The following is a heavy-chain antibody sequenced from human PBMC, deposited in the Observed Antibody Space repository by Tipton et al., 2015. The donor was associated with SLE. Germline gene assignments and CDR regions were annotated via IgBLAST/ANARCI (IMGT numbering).Heavy chain of an antibody. CDR3: ARGSYYMDV. Sequence: TLSLTCTVSGGSISSSYWSWTRQPPGKVLESIGYVSYSGSTNYNPSLKSRATISEDSSKNQFSLRLSSVTAADTAVYYCARGSYYMDVWGKGTTVTVSS. CDR2: VSYSGST. CDR1: GGSISSSY. J-gene: IGHJ6*03. V-gene: IGHV4-59*01.